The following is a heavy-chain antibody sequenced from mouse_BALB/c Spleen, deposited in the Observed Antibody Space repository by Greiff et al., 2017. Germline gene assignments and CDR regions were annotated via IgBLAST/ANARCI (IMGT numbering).Heavy chain of an antibody. CDR1: GYTFTDYE. CDR2: IDPETGGT. D-gene: IGHD2-4*01. J-gene: IGHJ4*01. Sequence: VQLQQSGAELVRPGASVTLSCKASGYTFTDYEMHWVKQTPVHGLEWIGAIDPETGGTAYNQKFKGKATLTADKSSSTAYMELRSLTSEDSAVYYCTRRVRYYDYGYAMDYWGQGTSVTVSS. CDR3: TRRVRYYDYGYAMDY. V-gene: IGHV1-15*01.